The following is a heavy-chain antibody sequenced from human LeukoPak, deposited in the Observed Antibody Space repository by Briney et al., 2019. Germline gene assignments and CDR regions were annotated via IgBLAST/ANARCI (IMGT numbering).Heavy chain of an antibody. J-gene: IGHJ4*02. CDR3: ARVGCSSTSCYASEFDY. D-gene: IGHD2-2*01. V-gene: IGHV4-39*01. CDR1: GGSISSSSYY. Sequence: SETLSLTCTVSGGSISSSSYYWGWIRQPSGKGLEWIGSIYYSGSTYYHPSLKSRVTISVDTSKNQFSLKLSSVTAADTAVYYCARVGCSSTSCYASEFDYWGQGTLVTVSS. CDR2: IYYSGST.